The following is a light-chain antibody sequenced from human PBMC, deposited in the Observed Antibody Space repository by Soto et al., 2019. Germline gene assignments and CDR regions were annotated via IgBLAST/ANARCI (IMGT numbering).Light chain of an antibody. Sequence: DIQMTQSPSSLSASVGDRVTITCRASQSISTYLNWYQHKPGKAPKLLIYAASSLQSGVPSRFSGSGSGTDFTLIISSLQPEDFATYYCQQTYSTPFTFGGGTKVEIK. V-gene: IGKV1-39*01. CDR3: QQTYSTPFT. J-gene: IGKJ4*01. CDR1: QSISTY. CDR2: AAS.